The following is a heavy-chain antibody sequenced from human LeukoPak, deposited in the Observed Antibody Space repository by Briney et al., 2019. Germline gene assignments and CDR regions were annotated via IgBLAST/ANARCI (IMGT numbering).Heavy chain of an antibody. CDR2: VTHGGST. CDR1: GGSFNSYS. CDR3: ARESYLDWFDP. D-gene: IGHD3-10*01. V-gene: IGHV4-34*01. J-gene: IGHJ5*02. Sequence: SETLSLTCAVHGGSFNSYSWSWIRQPPGKGLEWIGEVTHGGSTNYNPSLKSRVAISVDTSRNQFSLKLTSVTAADRGVYYCARESYLDWFDPWSQGTLVTVSS.